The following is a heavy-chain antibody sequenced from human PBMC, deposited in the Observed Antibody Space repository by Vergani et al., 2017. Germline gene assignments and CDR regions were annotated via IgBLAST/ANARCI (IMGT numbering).Heavy chain of an antibody. CDR2: IYSGGST. J-gene: IGHJ6*02. V-gene: IGHV3-53*01. D-gene: IGHD3-3*01. CDR1: GFTVSSNY. CDR3: AKAPGDYDLYYYYYGMDV. Sequence: EVQLVESGGGLIQPGGSLRLSCAASGFTVSSNYMSWVRQAPGKGLEWVSVIYSGGSTYYADSVKGRFTISRDNSKNTLYLQMNSLRAEDTAVYYCAKAPGDYDLYYYYYGMDVWGQGTTVTVSS.